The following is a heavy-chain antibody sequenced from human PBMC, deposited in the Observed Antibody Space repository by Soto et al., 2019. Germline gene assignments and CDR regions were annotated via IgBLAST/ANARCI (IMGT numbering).Heavy chain of an antibody. D-gene: IGHD2-2*01. Sequence: QVQLVQSGAEVKKPGSSVKVSCKASGGTFSSYAISWVRQAPGQGLEWMGGIIPIFATTNYAQRFQGRVTSTAAESTSTAYMELSSLRSEDTAVYYCARHDCVSSSCYYYYYYAMDVWGQGTTVTVSS. J-gene: IGHJ6*02. CDR3: ARHDCVSSSCYYYYYYAMDV. V-gene: IGHV1-69*12. CDR2: IIPIFATT. CDR1: GGTFSSYA.